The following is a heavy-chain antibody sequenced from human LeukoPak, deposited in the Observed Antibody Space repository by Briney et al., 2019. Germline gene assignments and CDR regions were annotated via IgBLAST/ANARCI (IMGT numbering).Heavy chain of an antibody. V-gene: IGHV4-31*03. CDR2: ISDRATT. CDR3: ARASLVVVVAATDGFNF. J-gene: IGHJ3*01. Sequence: SQTLSLTCTVSGDSISRGGYYWSWVRQHPENGLEWIGYISDRATTYYNPSLKSRLTISLDTSKNQFSLTLTSVTAADTAIYYCARASLVVVVAATDGFNFWGQGTRVTVSS. CDR1: GDSISRGGYY. D-gene: IGHD2-15*01.